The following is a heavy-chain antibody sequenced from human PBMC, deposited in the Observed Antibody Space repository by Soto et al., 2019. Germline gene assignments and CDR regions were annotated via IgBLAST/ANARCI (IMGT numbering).Heavy chain of an antibody. D-gene: IGHD2-2*01. CDR1: GGTFSSYA. CDR3: ASPRFIVVVSAAINYYYGMDV. V-gene: IGHV1-69*01. J-gene: IGHJ6*02. CDR2: IIPIFGTA. Sequence: QVQLVQSGAEAKKPGSSVKVSCKASGGTFSSYAISWVRQAPGQGLEWMGGIIPIFGTANYAQKFQGRVTITADESTSTAYMELSSLRSEDTAVYYCASPRFIVVVSAAINYYYGMDVWGQGTTVTVSS.